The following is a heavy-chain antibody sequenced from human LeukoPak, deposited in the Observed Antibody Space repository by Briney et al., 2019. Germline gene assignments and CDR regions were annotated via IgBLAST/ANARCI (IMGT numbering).Heavy chain of an antibody. D-gene: IGHD3-22*01. CDR1: GFIVNNNY. J-gene: IGHJ4*02. CDR2: IYSGGRT. CDR3: ARDGYDSSGYYRDY. V-gene: IGHV3-66*01. Sequence: GSLRLSCSASGFIVNNNYMSWVRQGPGKGLEWVSVIYSGGRTYYADSVKGRFTISRDNSKNTQYLQMNSLRAEDTAVYYCARDGYDSSGYYRDYWGQGTLVTVSS.